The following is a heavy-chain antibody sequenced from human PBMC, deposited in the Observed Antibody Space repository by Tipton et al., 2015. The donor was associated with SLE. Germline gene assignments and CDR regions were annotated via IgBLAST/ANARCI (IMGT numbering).Heavy chain of an antibody. D-gene: IGHD6-6*01. Sequence: TLSLTCAVYGGSFSGYYWSWIRQPPGKGLEWIGEINHSGSTNYNPSLKSRVTISVDTSKNQFSLKLSSVTAADTAVYYCASAGGIAARHDYWGQGTLVTVSS. V-gene: IGHV4-34*01. CDR1: GGSFSGYY. CDR2: INHSGST. J-gene: IGHJ4*02. CDR3: ASAGGIAARHDY.